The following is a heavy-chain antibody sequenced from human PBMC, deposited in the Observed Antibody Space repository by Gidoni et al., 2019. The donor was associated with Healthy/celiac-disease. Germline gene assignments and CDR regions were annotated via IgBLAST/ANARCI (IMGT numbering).Heavy chain of an antibody. J-gene: IGHJ1*01. D-gene: IGHD6-19*01. V-gene: IGHV4-38-2*02. Sequence: QVQLQESGPGLVKPSETLSLTCAVSGYSISSGYYWGWIRQPPGKGLEWIGSIYHSGSTYYNPSLKSRVTISVDTSKNQFSLKLSSVTAADTAVYYCARDGDFSSGWYYFQHWGQGTLVTVSS. CDR1: GYSISSGYY. CDR2: IYHSGST. CDR3: ARDGDFSSGWYYFQH.